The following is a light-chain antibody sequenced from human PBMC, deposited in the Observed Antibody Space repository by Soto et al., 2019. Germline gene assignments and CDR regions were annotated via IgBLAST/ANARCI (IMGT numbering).Light chain of an antibody. CDR3: FSFTTTSTHV. CDR2: EVS. J-gene: IGLJ1*01. CDR1: SSDVGSYNL. V-gene: IGLV2-23*02. Sequence: QSALTQPASVSGSPGQSITISCIGTSSDVGSYNLVSWYQQHPGKAPKVLIYEVSERPSGVSNRFSGSKSGNTASLTISGLQAEDEAEYFCFSFTTTSTHVFGTGTKVTVL.